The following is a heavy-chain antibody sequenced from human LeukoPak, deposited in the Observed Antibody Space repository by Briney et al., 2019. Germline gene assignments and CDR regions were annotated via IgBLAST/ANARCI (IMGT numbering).Heavy chain of an antibody. CDR2: MDPNSGNT. CDR1: GYTFTSYH. Sequence: RASVKVSCKASGYTFTSYHINWVRQTTGQGLGWMGWMDPNSGNTGYAQKLQGRVTMTRDTSISTAYMELSSLRSEDTAVYYCARGVGAVGDYWGQGTLVTVSS. D-gene: IGHD6-19*01. J-gene: IGHJ4*02. CDR3: ARGVGAVGDY. V-gene: IGHV1-8*01.